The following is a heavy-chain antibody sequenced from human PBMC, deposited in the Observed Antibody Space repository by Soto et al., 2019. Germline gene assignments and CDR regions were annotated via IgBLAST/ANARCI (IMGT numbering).Heavy chain of an antibody. D-gene: IGHD3-3*01. J-gene: IGHJ6*03. V-gene: IGHV3-73*01. CDR2: IRSKPNNYAT. CDR1: GFTFSGPA. Sequence: EVQLVESGGGLVRPGGSLKLPGEPSGFTFSGPAMPWAPRASGKGREGVGRIRSKPNNYATAYGASVKGRFTISRDDSKNTAYLQMNSLNTEDTAVYYCSRQASDFWSGKPQYYMDVWGKGTTVTVSS. CDR3: SRQASDFWSGKPQYYMDV.